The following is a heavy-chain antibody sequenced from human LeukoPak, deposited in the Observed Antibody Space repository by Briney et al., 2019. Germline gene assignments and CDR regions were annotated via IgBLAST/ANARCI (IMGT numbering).Heavy chain of an antibody. Sequence: GGSLRLSCAASGFTFSSYWMSWVRQAPGKGLEWVANIKQDGSEKYYVDSVKGRFTISRDNAKNSLYLQMNSQRAEDTAVYYCARDRYQLLSTAFDIWGQGTMVTVSS. CDR2: IKQDGSEK. CDR1: GFTFSSYW. CDR3: ARDRYQLLSTAFDI. D-gene: IGHD2-2*01. J-gene: IGHJ3*02. V-gene: IGHV3-7*01.